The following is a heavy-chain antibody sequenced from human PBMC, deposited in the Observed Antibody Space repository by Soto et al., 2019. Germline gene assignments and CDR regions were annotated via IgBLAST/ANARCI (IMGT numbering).Heavy chain of an antibody. D-gene: IGHD2-21*01. CDR2: INSDGSST. J-gene: IGHJ5*02. CDR1: GVTFSSYW. CDR3: ARDNPRPWLVRAINNWFDP. Sequence: GGSLRLSCASSGVTFSSYWMHWVRQAPGKGLVWVSRINSDGSSTSYADSVKGRFTISRDNSKNTLYLQMNSLRAEDTAVYYCARDNPRPWLVRAINNWFDPWGQGTLVTVSS. V-gene: IGHV3-74*01.